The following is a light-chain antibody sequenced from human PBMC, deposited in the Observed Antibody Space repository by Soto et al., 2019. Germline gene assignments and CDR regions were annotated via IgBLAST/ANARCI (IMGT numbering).Light chain of an antibody. V-gene: IGLV4-69*01. Sequence: QSVLTQSPSASASLGASVKLTCTLSSGHSSYAIAWHQQQPEKGPRYLMKLNSDGSHSKGDGIPDRFSGSSSGAERYLTISSLQSEDEADYSCQTWGTGIQVFGTGTKVTVL. J-gene: IGLJ1*01. CDR2: LNSDGSH. CDR1: SGHSSYA. CDR3: QTWGTGIQV.